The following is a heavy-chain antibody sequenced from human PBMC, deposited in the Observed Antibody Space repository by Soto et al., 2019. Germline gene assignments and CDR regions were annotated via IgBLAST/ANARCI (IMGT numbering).Heavy chain of an antibody. CDR1: GFPFSDYW. Sequence: EVQLVESGGDLVQPGGSLRLSCAASGFPFSDYWMHWVRQGPGKGLEWVAIIKQDGSEIHYVDSVKGRFTISRDNAKNSLHLQMNSLRAEDTAMYYCVRSSGWTGDYWGQGILVTVSS. V-gene: IGHV3-7*04. D-gene: IGHD3-10*01. CDR3: VRSSGWTGDY. J-gene: IGHJ4*02. CDR2: IKQDGSEI.